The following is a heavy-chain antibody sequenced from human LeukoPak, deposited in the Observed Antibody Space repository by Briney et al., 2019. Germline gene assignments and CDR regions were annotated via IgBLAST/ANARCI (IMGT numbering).Heavy chain of an antibody. CDR3: AKDTGYSSNYYFDY. J-gene: IGHJ4*02. CDR1: GFTFSSYA. D-gene: IGHD6-13*01. V-gene: IGHV3-23*01. Sequence: GGSLRLSCAASGFTFSSYAMSWVRQAPGKGLEWVSGISGSGGSTYYADSVKGRFTISRDNSKNTVYLQMNSLRAEDTAVYYCAKDTGYSSNYYFDYWGQGTLVTVSS. CDR2: ISGSGGST.